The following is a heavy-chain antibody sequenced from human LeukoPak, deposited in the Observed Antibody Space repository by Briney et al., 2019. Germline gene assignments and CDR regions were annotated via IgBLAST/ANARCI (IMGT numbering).Heavy chain of an antibody. CDR1: GYTFTSYY. D-gene: IGHD2-21*01. CDR3: ASILLNGAFDI. Sequence: ASVKVSCKASGYTFTSYYVHWVRQAPGQGLEWMGVINPSGGSTSYAQKFQGRVTMTRDTSTSTVYMELSSLRSEDTAVYYCASILLNGAFDIWGHGTMVTVSS. V-gene: IGHV1-46*03. J-gene: IGHJ3*02. CDR2: INPSGGST.